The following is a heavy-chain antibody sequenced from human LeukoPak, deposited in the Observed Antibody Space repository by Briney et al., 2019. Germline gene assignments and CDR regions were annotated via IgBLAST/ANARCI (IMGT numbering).Heavy chain of an antibody. CDR1: GFTFDDYA. Sequence: PGGSLRLSCTVSGFTFDDYAMHWVRHTPGKGLEWVAGITWNRDNIGYGDSVKGRFTISRDNVKNVLYLQMKSLRPEDTASYYCAKDLGSAITSALVLDVWGQGTTV. J-gene: IGHJ6*02. CDR2: ITWNRDNI. V-gene: IGHV3-9*01. D-gene: IGHD2-15*01. CDR3: AKDLGSAITSALVLDV.